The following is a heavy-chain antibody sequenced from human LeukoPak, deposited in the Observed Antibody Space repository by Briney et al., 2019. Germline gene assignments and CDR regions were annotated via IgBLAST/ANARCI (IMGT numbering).Heavy chain of an antibody. Sequence: ASVKVSCKASGYSFTGYYMHWVRQAPGQGLEWMGGIIPIFGTANYAQKFQGRVTITADESTSTAYMELSSLRSEDTAVYYCAREGGYFDYWGQGTLVTVSS. D-gene: IGHD3-16*01. CDR2: IIPIFGTA. CDR3: AREGGYFDY. J-gene: IGHJ4*02. V-gene: IGHV1-69*13. CDR1: GYSFTGYY.